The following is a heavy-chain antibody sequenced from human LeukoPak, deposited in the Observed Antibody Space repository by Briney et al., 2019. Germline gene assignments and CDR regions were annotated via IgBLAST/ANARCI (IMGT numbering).Heavy chain of an antibody. Sequence: GGSLRLSCAASGFTFSSYAMSWVRQAPGKGLEWVSAISGSGGSTYYADSVKGRFTISRDNSKNTLYLQMNSLRDEDTAVYYCARDSSSWYLDYFDYWGQGTLVTVSS. CDR1: GFTFSSYA. V-gene: IGHV3-23*01. CDR2: ISGSGGST. CDR3: ARDSSSWYLDYFDY. J-gene: IGHJ4*02. D-gene: IGHD6-13*01.